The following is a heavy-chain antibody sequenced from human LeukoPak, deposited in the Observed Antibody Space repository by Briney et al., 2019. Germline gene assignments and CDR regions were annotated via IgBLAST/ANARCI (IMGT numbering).Heavy chain of an antibody. J-gene: IGHJ3*02. CDR3: ARDPTRYDSSGAGDAFDI. CDR1: GYTFTSHF. Sequence: ASVKVSCKASGYTFTSHFMHWVRQAPGQGLEWMGIINPRGGSTSYTQKFQGRVTMTRDTSTSTVYMELSSLRSEDTAVYYCARDPTRYDSSGAGDAFDIWGQGTMVTVSS. D-gene: IGHD3-22*01. CDR2: INPRGGST. V-gene: IGHV1-46*01.